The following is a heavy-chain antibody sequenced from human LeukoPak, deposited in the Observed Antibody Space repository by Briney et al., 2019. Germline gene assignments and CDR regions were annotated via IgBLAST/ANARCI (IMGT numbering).Heavy chain of an antibody. CDR3: ARQLSGGDYDYFDY. Sequence: PSETLSLTCTVSGVSISSGSYYWGWIRQPPGKGLEWIGSIYYSGNTYYNPSLKSRVTISVDTSKNQFSLKLSSVTAADTAVYYCARQLSGGDYDYFDYWGQGTLVTVSS. J-gene: IGHJ4*02. V-gene: IGHV4-39*01. D-gene: IGHD4-17*01. CDR1: GVSISSGSYY. CDR2: IYYSGNT.